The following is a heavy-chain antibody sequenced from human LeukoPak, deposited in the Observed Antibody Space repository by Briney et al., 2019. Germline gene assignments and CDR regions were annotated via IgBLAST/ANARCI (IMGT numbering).Heavy chain of an antibody. V-gene: IGHV3-21*01. J-gene: IGHJ5*02. Sequence: PGGSLRLSCAASGFTFSSYSMNWVRQAPGKGLEWVSSISSSSSYIYYADSVKGRFTISRDNAKNSLYLQMNSLRAEDTAVYYCASGYLYGSGSYYSWGQGTLVTVSS. D-gene: IGHD3-10*01. CDR1: GFTFSSYS. CDR2: ISSSSSYI. CDR3: ASGYLYGSGSYYS.